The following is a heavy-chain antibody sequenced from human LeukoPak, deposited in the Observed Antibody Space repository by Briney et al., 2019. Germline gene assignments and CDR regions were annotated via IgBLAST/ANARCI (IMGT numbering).Heavy chain of an antibody. Sequence: GESLKISCKVSGYSFATYWIGWVRQAPGQRPEWMGWFSTYNGDTKYAQKLKGRVTLTADTLTSTAYMELRTLISDDTATYYCAIGQGVITWGGADVYDVWGQGTTVIVSS. J-gene: IGHJ3*01. V-gene: IGHV1-18*04. D-gene: IGHD3-16*01. CDR1: GYSFATYW. CDR3: AIGQGVITWGGADVYDV. CDR2: FSTYNGDT.